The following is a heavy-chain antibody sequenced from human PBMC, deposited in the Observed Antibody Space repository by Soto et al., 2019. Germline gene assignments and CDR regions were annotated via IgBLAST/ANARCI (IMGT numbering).Heavy chain of an antibody. CDR1: GFTFSSYG. Sequence: GGSLRLSCAASGFTFSSYGMHWVRQAPGKGLEWVAVIWYDGSNKYYADSVKGRFTISRDNSKNTLYLQMNSLRAEDTAVYYCASVPIWCGSSSCYTEGFDSWGQGTLVTVSS. CDR2: IWYDGSNK. J-gene: IGHJ4*02. D-gene: IGHD2-2*01. CDR3: ASVPIWCGSSSCYTEGFDS. V-gene: IGHV3-33*01.